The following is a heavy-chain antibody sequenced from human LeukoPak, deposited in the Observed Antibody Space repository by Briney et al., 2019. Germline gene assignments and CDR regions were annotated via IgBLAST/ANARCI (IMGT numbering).Heavy chain of an antibody. D-gene: IGHD3-3*01. CDR3: ARVKEWQRFLEWLLSEEYYFDY. CDR1: GYTFTSYG. CDR2: ISAYNGDT. J-gene: IGHJ4*02. Sequence: ASVKVSCEASGYTFTSYGISWVRQAPGQGLEWMGWISAYNGDTNYAQKLQGRVTMTTDTSTSTAYMELRSLRSDDTAVYYCARVKEWQRFLEWLLSEEYYFDYWGQGTLVTVSS. V-gene: IGHV1-18*01.